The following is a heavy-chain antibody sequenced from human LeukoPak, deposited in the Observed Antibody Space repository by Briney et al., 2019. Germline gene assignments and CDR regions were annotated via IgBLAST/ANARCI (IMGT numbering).Heavy chain of an antibody. D-gene: IGHD6-19*01. CDR2: ISSSSSYI. CDR3: ARTGGYSSGWSIAQSFDY. V-gene: IGHV3-21*01. Sequence: PGGSLRLSCAASGFTFSSYSMNWVRQAPGTGLEWVSSISSSSSYIYYADSVKGRFTISRDNAKNSLYLQMNSLRAEDTAVYYCARTGGYSSGWSIAQSFDYWGQGTLVTVSS. CDR1: GFTFSSYS. J-gene: IGHJ4*02.